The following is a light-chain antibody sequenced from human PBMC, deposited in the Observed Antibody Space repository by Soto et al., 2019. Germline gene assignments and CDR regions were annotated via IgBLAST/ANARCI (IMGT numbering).Light chain of an antibody. CDR3: SSYTSSRTFV. CDR2: EVS. CDR1: VTDVGGYDY. J-gene: IGLJ1*01. V-gene: IGLV2-14*01. Sequence: QSALTQPASVSGSPGQSITISCAGTVTDVGGYDYVSWYQQHPGKAPKLMISEVSNRPSGVSTRFSGSKSGNTASLTISGLQAEDEADYYCSSYTSSRTFVFRAGTKVTVL.